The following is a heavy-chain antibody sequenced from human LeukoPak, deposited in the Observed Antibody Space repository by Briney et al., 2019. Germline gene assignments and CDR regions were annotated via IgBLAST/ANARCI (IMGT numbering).Heavy chain of an antibody. J-gene: IGHJ4*02. Sequence: SGTLSLTCAVSGGSISSSNWWSWVRQPPGKGLEWIGYIYYSGSTYYNPSLKSRVTISVDTSKNQFSLKLSSVTAADTAVYYCARGLGGEMATMFYWGQGTLVTVSS. CDR3: ARGLGGEMATMFY. V-gene: IGHV4-4*02. D-gene: IGHD5-24*01. CDR1: GGSISSSNW. CDR2: IYYSGST.